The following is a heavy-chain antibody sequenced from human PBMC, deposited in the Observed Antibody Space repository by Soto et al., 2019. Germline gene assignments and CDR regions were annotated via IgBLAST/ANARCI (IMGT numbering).Heavy chain of an antibody. D-gene: IGHD2-15*01. J-gene: IGHJ4*02. Sequence: PXVSLLLSCEASGFTFSGFDMHWVRQPTGKGLEWVSTIGTAGDTYYAVSVKGRFTISRDNAKNSLSLQMNSLRAGDTAVYFCARGQEVGAHFFDSWGQGTQVTVSS. CDR3: ARGQEVGAHFFDS. CDR2: IGTAGDT. V-gene: IGHV3-13*01. CDR1: GFTFSGFD.